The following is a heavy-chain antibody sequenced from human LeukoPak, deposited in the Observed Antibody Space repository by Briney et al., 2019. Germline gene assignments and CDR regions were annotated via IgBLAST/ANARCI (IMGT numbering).Heavy chain of an antibody. CDR1: GGSISSSSYY. CDR3: ARGGSLPGGPPL. V-gene: IGHV4-39*07. J-gene: IGHJ4*02. Sequence: SETLSLTCTVSGGSISSSSYYWGWIRQPPGKGLEWIGSIYYTGSTNYNPSLKSRVSISVDTSKNQFSLKLNSVTAADTAVYYCARGGSLPGGPPLWGQGTLVTVSS. CDR2: IYYTGST. D-gene: IGHD4-17*01.